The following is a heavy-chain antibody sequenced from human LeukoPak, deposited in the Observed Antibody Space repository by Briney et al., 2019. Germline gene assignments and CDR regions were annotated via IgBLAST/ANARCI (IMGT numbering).Heavy chain of an antibody. Sequence: GGSLRLSCAASGFTFSSHAMSWVRQAPGKGLEWVSAISGGGGTTYYADSVKGRFTISRDNTKNTLYLQMNSLRAEDTAVYYCAKCRNYYDSSGFDYWGQGTLGTVSS. CDR1: GFTFSSHA. V-gene: IGHV3-23*01. D-gene: IGHD3-22*01. CDR2: ISGGGGTT. J-gene: IGHJ4*02. CDR3: AKCRNYYDSSGFDY.